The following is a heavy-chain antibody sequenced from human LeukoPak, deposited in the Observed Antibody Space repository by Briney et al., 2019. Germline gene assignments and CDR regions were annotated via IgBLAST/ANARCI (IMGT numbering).Heavy chain of an antibody. CDR3: ARVVDYYDSSGYYYP. D-gene: IGHD3-22*01. V-gene: IGHV1-8*03. J-gene: IGHJ3*01. Sequence: GESLKISCKASGYTFTSYDINWVRQATGQGLEWMGWMNPNSGNTGYAQKFQGRVTITRNTSISTAYMELSSLRSEDTAVYYCARVVDYYDSSGYYYPWGQGTMVTVSS. CDR1: GYTFTSYD. CDR2: MNPNSGNT.